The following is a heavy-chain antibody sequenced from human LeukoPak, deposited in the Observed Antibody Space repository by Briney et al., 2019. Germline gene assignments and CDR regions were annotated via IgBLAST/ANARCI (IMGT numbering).Heavy chain of an antibody. CDR3: AKDYGSGSYLVGQLDY. V-gene: IGHV3-43*01. CDR1: GFTFDDYT. Sequence: SGGSLRLSCAASGFTFDDYTMHWVRQAPGKGLEWVSLISWDGGSTYYADSVKGRFTISRDNSKNSLYLQMNSLRTEDTALYYCAKDYGSGSYLVGQLDYWGQGTLVTVSS. D-gene: IGHD3-10*01. CDR2: ISWDGGST. J-gene: IGHJ4*02.